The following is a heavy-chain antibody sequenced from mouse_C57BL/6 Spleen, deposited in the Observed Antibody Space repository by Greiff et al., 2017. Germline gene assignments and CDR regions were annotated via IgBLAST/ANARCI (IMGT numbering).Heavy chain of an antibody. V-gene: IGHV5-4*01. D-gene: IGHD2-4*01. CDR1: GFTFSSYA. Sequence: EVHLVESGGGLVKPGGSLKLSCAASGFTFSSYAMSWVRQTPEKRLEWVATISDGGSYTYYPDNVKGRVTISRDNAKNNLYLQMSHLKSEDTAMYYCARDGNDYERTWFAYWGQGTLVTVSA. J-gene: IGHJ3*01. CDR3: ARDGNDYERTWFAY. CDR2: ISDGGSYT.